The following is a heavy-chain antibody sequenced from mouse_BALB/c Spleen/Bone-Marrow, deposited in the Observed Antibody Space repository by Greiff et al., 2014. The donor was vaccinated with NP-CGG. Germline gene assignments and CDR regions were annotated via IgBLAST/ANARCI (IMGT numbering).Heavy chain of an antibody. J-gene: IGHJ2*01. CDR1: GFNIKDTY. CDR3: ARYYYGSSYFDY. D-gene: IGHD1-1*01. CDR2: IDPANGNT. V-gene: IGHV14-3*02. Sequence: DVKLVEPGAELVKPGASVKLSCTASGFNIKDTYMHWVKQRPEQGLEWIGRIDPANGNTKYDPKFQGKAAITADTSSNTAYLQLSSLTSEDTAVYYCARYYYGSSYFDYWGQGTTLTVSS.